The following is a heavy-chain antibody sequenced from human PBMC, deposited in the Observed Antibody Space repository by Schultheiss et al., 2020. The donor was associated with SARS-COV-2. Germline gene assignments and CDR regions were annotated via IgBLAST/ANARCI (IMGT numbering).Heavy chain of an antibody. Sequence: GGSLRLSCAASGFTFSNFWMHWVRQIPGKGLVWVSRINSDGSASSYADSVKGRFTVSRDNAGNTLYLQMNNLRVEDTAIYYCARARAEQHLPFSWGPIPHPTTWFDPWGQGTLVTVSS. V-gene: IGHV3-74*01. CDR2: INSDGSAS. CDR1: GFTFSNFW. D-gene: IGHD6-13*01. J-gene: IGHJ5*02. CDR3: ARARAEQHLPFSWGPIPHPTTWFDP.